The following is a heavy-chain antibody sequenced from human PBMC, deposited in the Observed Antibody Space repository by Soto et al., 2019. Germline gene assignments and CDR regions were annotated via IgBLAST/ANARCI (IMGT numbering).Heavy chain of an antibody. V-gene: IGHV1-18*04. CDR2: ISAYNGNT. CDR3: ASKNYYYYGMDV. CDR1: GYTSTSYG. J-gene: IGHJ6*02. Sequence: ASVKVSCKASGYTSTSYGISWVRQAPGQGLEWMGWISAYNGNTNYAQKLQGRVTMTTDTSTSTAYMELRSLRSDDTAVYYCASKNYYYYGMDVWGQGTTVTVSS.